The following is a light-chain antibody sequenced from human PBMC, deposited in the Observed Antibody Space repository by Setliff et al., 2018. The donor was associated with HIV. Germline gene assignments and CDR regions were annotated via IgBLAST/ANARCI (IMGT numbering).Light chain of an antibody. CDR2: EVT. Sequence: SALTQTASVSGSPGQSITISCTGSSSDVGTYNLVSWYQQHPGKAPKLIIFEVTKRPSGASNRFSGSKSLSTASLTISGLQAEDEADYYCCSYAGTGTLIFGGGTKVTVL. CDR3: CSYAGTGTLI. CDR1: SSDVGTYNL. V-gene: IGLV2-23*02. J-gene: IGLJ2*01.